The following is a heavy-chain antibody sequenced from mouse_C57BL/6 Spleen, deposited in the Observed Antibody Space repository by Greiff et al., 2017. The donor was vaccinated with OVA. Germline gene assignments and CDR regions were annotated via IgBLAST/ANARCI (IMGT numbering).Heavy chain of an antibody. V-gene: IGHV3-6*01. Sequence: EVKVEESGPGLVKPSQSLSLTCSVTGYSITSGYYWNWIRQFPGNKLEWMGYISYDGSNNYNPSLKNRISITRDTSKNQFFLKLNSVTTEDTATYYCATTGDAYWGQGTLVTVSA. J-gene: IGHJ3*01. CDR2: ISYDGSN. CDR3: ATTGDAY. D-gene: IGHD4-1*02. CDR1: GYSITSGYY.